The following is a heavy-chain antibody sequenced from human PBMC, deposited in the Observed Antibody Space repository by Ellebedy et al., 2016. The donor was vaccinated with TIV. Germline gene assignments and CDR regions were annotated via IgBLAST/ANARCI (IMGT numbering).Heavy chain of an antibody. CDR3: AKGMGSGTYSLDY. CDR1: GFTFSNYW. D-gene: IGHD3-10*01. Sequence: GGSLRLSCAASGFTFSNYWMSWVRQAPGKGLEWVSAISGSGGNTYYTDSVRGRFTISRDNSKYTLYLQMNSLRAEDTAIYYCAKGMGSGTYSLDYWGQGTLVTVSS. V-gene: IGHV3-23*01. J-gene: IGHJ4*02. CDR2: ISGSGGNT.